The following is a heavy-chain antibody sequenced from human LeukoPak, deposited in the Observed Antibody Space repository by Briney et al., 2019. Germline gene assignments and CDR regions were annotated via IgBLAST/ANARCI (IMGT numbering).Heavy chain of an antibody. Sequence: ASVKVSCKASGYTFTSYYMHWVRQAPGQGLEWMGIINPSGGSTSYAQKFQGRVTMTRDMSTGTVYMELSSLRSEDTAVYYCARDSRQQLVLGWFDPWGQGTLVTVSS. D-gene: IGHD6-13*01. CDR3: ARDSRQQLVLGWFDP. CDR1: GYTFTSYY. V-gene: IGHV1-46*01. CDR2: INPSGGST. J-gene: IGHJ5*02.